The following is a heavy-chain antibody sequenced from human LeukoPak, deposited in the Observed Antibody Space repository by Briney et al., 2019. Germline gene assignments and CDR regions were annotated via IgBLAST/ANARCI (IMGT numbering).Heavy chain of an antibody. Sequence: SETLSLTRTVSGGSISSGSYYWSWIRQPAGKGLEWIGRIYTSGSTNYNPSLKSRVTISLDTSKNQFSLNLSSVTAADTAVYYCARSGLKWSYYYYYMDVWGKGTTVTVSS. V-gene: IGHV4-61*02. D-gene: IGHD2-8*01. CDR2: IYTSGST. J-gene: IGHJ6*03. CDR3: ARSGLKWSYYYYYMDV. CDR1: GGSISSGSYY.